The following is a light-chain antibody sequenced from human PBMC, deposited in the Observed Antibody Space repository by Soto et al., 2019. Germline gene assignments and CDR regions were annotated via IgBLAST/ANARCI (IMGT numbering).Light chain of an antibody. Sequence: DIQVTQSPSTLSASVGDRVTITCRASQTINNWLAWYQEKPGKAPKLLIYKASSLASGVPSRFSGSVSGTEFTLTISSLQPDDFATYYCQQYNSYSHYTFGQRTKLAIK. CDR2: KAS. CDR1: QTINNW. CDR3: QQYNSYSHYT. J-gene: IGKJ2*01. V-gene: IGKV1-5*03.